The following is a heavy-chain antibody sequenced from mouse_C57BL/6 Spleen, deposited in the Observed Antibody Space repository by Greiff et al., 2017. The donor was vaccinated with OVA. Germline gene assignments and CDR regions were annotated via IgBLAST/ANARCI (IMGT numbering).Heavy chain of an antibody. CDR1: GYTFTSYW. V-gene: IGHV1-61*01. J-gene: IGHJ3*01. CDR2: IYPSDSET. D-gene: IGHD3-3*01. Sequence: QVQLQQSGAELVRPGSSVKLSCKASGYTFTSYWMDWVKQRPGQGLEWIGNIYPSDSETHYNQKFKDKATLTVDKSSSTAYMQLSSLTSEDSAVYYCARGGTEAWFAYWGQGTLVTVSA. CDR3: ARGGTEAWFAY.